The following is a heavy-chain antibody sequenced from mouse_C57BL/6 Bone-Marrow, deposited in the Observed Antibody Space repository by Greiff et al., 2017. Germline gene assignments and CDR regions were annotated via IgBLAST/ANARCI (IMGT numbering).Heavy chain of an antibody. CDR2: IHPNSGST. CDR1: GYTFTSYW. J-gene: IGHJ3*01. Sequence: QVQLQQPGAELVKPGASVKLSCKASGYTFTSYWMHWVKQRPGQGLEWIGMIHPNSGSTNYNEKFKSKATLTVDKSSSTASMQLSSLTSEDSAVYYCARSRSYDGRFSYWGQGTLVTVSA. V-gene: IGHV1-64*01. CDR3: ARSRSYDGRFSY. D-gene: IGHD2-3*01.